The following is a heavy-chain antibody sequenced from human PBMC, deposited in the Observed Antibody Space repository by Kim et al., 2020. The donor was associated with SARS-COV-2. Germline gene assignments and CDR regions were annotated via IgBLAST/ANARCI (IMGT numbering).Heavy chain of an antibody. V-gene: IGHV4-59*13. CDR3: ARDERDSSGWANWFDP. D-gene: IGHD6-19*01. J-gene: IGHJ5*02. CDR2: IYYSGST. CDR1: GGSISSYY. Sequence: SETLSLTCTVSGGSISSYYWSWIRQPPGKGLEWIGYIYYSGSTNYNPSLKRRVTISVDTSKNPFSLKLSSVTAADTAVYYCARDERDSSGWANWFDPWGQGTLVTVSS.